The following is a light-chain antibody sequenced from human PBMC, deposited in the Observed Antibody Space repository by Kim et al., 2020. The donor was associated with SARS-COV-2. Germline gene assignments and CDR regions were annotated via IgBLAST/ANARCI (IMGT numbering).Light chain of an antibody. V-gene: IGLV1-51*01. CDR1: NSNIGNNY. CDR3: GTWDSSLSAVV. J-gene: IGLJ2*01. CDR2: DNN. Sequence: GQKVTTSCSGSNSNIGNNYVSWYQQLPGTAPKLLIYDNNKRPSVIPDRFSGSKSGTSATLGITGLQTGDEADYYCGTWDSSLSAVVFGGGTQLTVL.